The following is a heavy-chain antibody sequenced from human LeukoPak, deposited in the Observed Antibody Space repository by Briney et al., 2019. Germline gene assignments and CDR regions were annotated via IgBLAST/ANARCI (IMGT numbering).Heavy chain of an antibody. CDR2: IYHSGST. V-gene: IGHV4-30-2*01. Sequence: TLSLTCTVSGGSISSGAYYLSWIRQPPGKGLEWIGYIYHSGSTYYNPSLKSRVTISVDRSKNQFSLKLSSVTAADTAVYYCMRGGIGYDSDYWGQGTLVTVSS. CDR3: MRGGIGYDSDY. J-gene: IGHJ4*02. CDR1: GGSISSGAYY. D-gene: IGHD5-12*01.